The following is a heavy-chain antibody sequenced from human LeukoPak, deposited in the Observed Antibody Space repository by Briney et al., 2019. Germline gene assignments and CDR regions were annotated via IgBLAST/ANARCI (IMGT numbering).Heavy chain of an antibody. CDR3: ARLHDYGDYFDY. CDR2: IYHSGST. D-gene: IGHD4-17*01. CDR1: GGSISSSNW. J-gene: IGHJ4*02. Sequence: SETLSLTCAVSGGSISSSNWWSWVRQPPGKGLEWIGEIYHSGSTNYNPSLKSRVTISVDTSKNQFSLKPSSVTAADAAVYYCARLHDYGDYFDYWGQGTLVTVSS. V-gene: IGHV4-4*02.